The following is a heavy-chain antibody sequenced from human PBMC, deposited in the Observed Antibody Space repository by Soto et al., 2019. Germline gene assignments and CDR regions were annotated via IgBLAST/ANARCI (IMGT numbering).Heavy chain of an antibody. D-gene: IGHD1-26*01. CDR1: EFPFSLYS. CDR3: VRDDIGLGIDY. Sequence: GGSVRLSCEASEFPFSLYSLLWVRQAPGKGLEWIAFISNGDNHIFYADSVRGRFTISRDNAKNTLYLQMNSLRAEDTAVYYCVRDDIGLGIDYWGLGTLVTVSS. J-gene: IGHJ4*02. V-gene: IGHV3-21*01. CDR2: ISNGDNHI.